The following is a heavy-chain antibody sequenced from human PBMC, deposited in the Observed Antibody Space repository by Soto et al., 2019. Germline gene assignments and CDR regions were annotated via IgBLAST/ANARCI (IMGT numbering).Heavy chain of an antibody. CDR1: GFTFSSYA. D-gene: IGHD4-17*01. J-gene: IGHJ3*02. V-gene: IGHV3-23*01. Sequence: EVQLLESGGGLVQPGGSLRLSCAASGFTFSSYAMSWVRQAPGKGLEWVSAISGSGGSTYYADSVKGRFTISRDIRKNTLYLQVHSLRGGDTAVYYCAEVHYGDSRDAFDTWGQGATVPVSS. CDR3: AEVHYGDSRDAFDT. CDR2: ISGSGGST.